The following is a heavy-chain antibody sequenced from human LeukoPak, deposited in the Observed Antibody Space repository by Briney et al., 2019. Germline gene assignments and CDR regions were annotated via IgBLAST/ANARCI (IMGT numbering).Heavy chain of an antibody. CDR2: VNQSGSA. J-gene: IGHJ4*02. D-gene: IGHD3-10*01. CDR1: GGSFSGYY. Sequence: SETLSLTCAVYGGSFSGYYWTWIRQPPGKGLEWIGEVNQSGSANYNPSLKSRVTISKDMSKKQFSLKLTSVTAADTDVYYCARGERGIRGVPNKALHFDYWGQGTLVTVSS. V-gene: IGHV4-34*01. CDR3: ARGERGIRGVPNKALHFDY.